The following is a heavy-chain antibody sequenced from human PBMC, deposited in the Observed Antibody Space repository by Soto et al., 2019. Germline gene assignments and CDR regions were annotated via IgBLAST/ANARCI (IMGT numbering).Heavy chain of an antibody. J-gene: IGHJ4*02. CDR2: ISYDGSNK. D-gene: IGHD2-15*01. CDR3: ARDTGYCSGGSCYQFDY. Sequence: GGSLRLSCAASGFTFSSYAMHWVRQAPGKGLEWVAVISYDGSNKYYADSVKGRFTISRDNSKNTLYLQMNSLRAEDTAAYYCARDTGYCSGGSCYQFDYWGQGTLVTVSS. V-gene: IGHV3-30-3*01. CDR1: GFTFSSYA.